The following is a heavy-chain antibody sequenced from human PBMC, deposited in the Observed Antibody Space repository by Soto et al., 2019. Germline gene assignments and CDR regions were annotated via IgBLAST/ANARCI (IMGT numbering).Heavy chain of an antibody. CDR1: GYTFTGYY. CDR2: INPNSGGT. D-gene: IGHD6-19*01. V-gene: IGHV1-2*04. Sequence: ASVTVSCTASGYTFTGYYMHWVRQAPGQGLEWMGWINPNSGGTNYAQKFQGWVTMTRDTSISTAYMELSRLRSDDTAVYYCARSIAVAGPHGFDYWGQGTLVTVSS. J-gene: IGHJ4*02. CDR3: ARSIAVAGPHGFDY.